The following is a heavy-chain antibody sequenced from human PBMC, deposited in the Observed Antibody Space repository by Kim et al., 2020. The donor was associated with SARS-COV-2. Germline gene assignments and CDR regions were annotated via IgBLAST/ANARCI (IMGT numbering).Heavy chain of an antibody. Sequence: YAQKFQGRVTLTADKSASTAYMELSSLRSEDTAVYYCAREGAYGSGSYIYWGQGTLVTVSS. D-gene: IGHD3-10*01. CDR3: AREGAYGSGSYIY. J-gene: IGHJ4*02. V-gene: IGHV1-69*04.